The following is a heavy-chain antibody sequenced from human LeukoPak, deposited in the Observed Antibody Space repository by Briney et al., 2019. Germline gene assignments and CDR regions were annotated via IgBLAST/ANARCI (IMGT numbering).Heavy chain of an antibody. V-gene: IGHV3-20*04. D-gene: IGHD6-19*01. CDR1: GFTFDDYG. CDR3: ARVGVGGSSGWLNY. J-gene: IGHJ4*02. Sequence: GGFLRLSCAASGFTFDDYGMSWARQAPGKGLEWVSGINWNGGSTGYADSVKGRFTISRDNAKNSLYLQMNSLRAEDTALYYCARVGVGGSSGWLNYWGQGTLVTVSS. CDR2: INWNGGST.